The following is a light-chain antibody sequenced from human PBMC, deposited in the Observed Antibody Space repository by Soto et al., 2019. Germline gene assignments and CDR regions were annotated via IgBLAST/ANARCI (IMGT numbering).Light chain of an antibody. CDR3: HQYGNSPQT. V-gene: IGKV3-20*01. Sequence: EIVWTQSPGALSVSPGERATISCRTSQSVSSANFAWYKQKPGQAPRLVIYGASSRATGIPDRFSGSGSGTVFTLTINILEPDDFAVYYCHQYGNSPQTFGQGTKVDIK. CDR1: QSVSSAN. J-gene: IGKJ1*01. CDR2: GAS.